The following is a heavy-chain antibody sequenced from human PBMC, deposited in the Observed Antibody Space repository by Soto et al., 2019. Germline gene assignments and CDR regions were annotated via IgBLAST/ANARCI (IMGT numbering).Heavy chain of an antibody. Sequence: QVQLVQSGAEVKKPGSSVKVSCKASGGTFSSYAISWVRQAPGQGLEWMGGIIPIFGTANYAQKFQGRVSTTRDAXTSTAYMELSSLRSEDTAVYYCAREGSNPIPYFDYWGQGTLVTVSS. J-gene: IGHJ4*02. CDR2: IIPIFGTA. CDR3: AREGSNPIPYFDY. V-gene: IGHV1-69*05. D-gene: IGHD4-4*01. CDR1: GGTFSSYA.